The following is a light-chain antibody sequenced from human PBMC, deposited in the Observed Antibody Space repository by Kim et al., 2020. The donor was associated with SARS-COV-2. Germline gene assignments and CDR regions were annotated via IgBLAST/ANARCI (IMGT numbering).Light chain of an antibody. V-gene: IGLV1-40*01. Sequence: VTNSCTGSSSNIGAGYDVHWYQQLPGTAPKLLIYGNSNRPSGVPDRFSGSKSGTSASLAITGLQAEDEADYYCQSYDSSLSGSGVFGTGTKVHRP. CDR2: GNS. J-gene: IGLJ1*01. CDR1: SSNIGAGYD. CDR3: QSYDSSLSGSGV.